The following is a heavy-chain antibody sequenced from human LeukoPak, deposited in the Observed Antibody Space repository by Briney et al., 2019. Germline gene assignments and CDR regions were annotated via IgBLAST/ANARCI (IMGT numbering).Heavy chain of an antibody. D-gene: IGHD5-18*01. V-gene: IGHV4-4*07. CDR3: ARDRGYSYGWFSPDAFDI. CDR2: IYTSGST. Sequence: PSETLSLTCTVSGGSISSYYWSWIRQPAGKGLEWIGRIYTSGSTNYNPSLKSRVTMSVDTSKNQYSLKLSSVTAADTAVYYCARDRGYSYGWFSPDAFDIWGQGTMVTVSS. J-gene: IGHJ3*02. CDR1: GGSISSYY.